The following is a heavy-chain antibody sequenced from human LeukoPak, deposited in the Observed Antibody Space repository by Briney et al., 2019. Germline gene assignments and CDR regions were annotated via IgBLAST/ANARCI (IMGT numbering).Heavy chain of an antibody. J-gene: IGHJ4*02. CDR3: ARDTYCSSTSCYNSGVLDY. CDR2: ISYDGSNK. CDR1: GFTFSSYA. Sequence: GRSLRLSCAASGFTFSSYAMHWVRQAPGKGLEWVAVISYDGSNKYYADSVKGRFTISRGNSKNTLYLQMNSLRAEDTAVYYCARDTYCSSTSCYNSGVLDYWGQGTLVTVSS. V-gene: IGHV3-30*01. D-gene: IGHD2-2*02.